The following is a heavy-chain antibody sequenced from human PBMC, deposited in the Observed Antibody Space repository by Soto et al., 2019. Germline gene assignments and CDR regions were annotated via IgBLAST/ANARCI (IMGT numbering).Heavy chain of an antibody. CDR2: IHSSGRS. CDR3: ARDDPFDP. J-gene: IGHJ5*02. CDR1: GGAFRSYF. Sequence: QVRLRESGPQVVKPSATLSLNCNVSGGAFRSYFWSWIRQSPGKGLEWIGNIHSSGRSNYNPSFKSRFSMSIDPSKNQFSVRLTSVTPADTAVYSCARDDPFDPWGQGILVTVSS. V-gene: IGHV4-59*01.